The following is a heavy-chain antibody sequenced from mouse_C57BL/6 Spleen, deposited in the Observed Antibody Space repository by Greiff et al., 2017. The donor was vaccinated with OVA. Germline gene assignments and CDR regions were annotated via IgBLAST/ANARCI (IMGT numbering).Heavy chain of an antibody. CDR3: AGGDDYDGFAY. CDR2: ISSGSSTI. D-gene: IGHD2-4*01. J-gene: IGHJ3*01. Sequence: EVHLVESGGGLVKPGGSLKLSCAASGFTFSDYGMHWVRQAPEKGLEWVAYISSGSSTIYYADTVKGRFTISRDNAKNTLFLQMTSLRSEDTAMYYCAGGDDYDGFAYWGQGTLVTVSA. CDR1: GFTFSDYG. V-gene: IGHV5-17*01.